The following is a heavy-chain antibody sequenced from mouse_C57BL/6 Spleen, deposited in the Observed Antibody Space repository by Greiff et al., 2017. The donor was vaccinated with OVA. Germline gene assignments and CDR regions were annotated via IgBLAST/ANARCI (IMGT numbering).Heavy chain of an antibody. J-gene: IGHJ3*01. Sequence: DVKLVESGGDLVKPGGSLELSCAASGFTFSSYGMSWVRQTPDKRLEWVATISSGGSYTYYPDSVKGRFTISRDNAKNTLYLQMSSLKSEDTAMYYCARRGYDVVFAYWGQGTLVTVSA. CDR1: GFTFSSYG. CDR2: ISSGGSYT. D-gene: IGHD2-2*01. V-gene: IGHV5-6*02. CDR3: ARRGYDVVFAY.